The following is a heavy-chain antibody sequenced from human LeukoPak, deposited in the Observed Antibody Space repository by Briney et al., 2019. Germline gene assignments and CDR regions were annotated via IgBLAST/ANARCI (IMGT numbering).Heavy chain of an antibody. CDR2: IYYSGST. CDR1: GGSISSYY. V-gene: IGHV4-59*01. CDR3: ARGVHQYYDFWSGYPDNWFDR. Sequence: SETLSLTCTVSGGSISSYYWSWIRQPPGKGLEWIGYIYYSGSTNYNPSLKSRVTISVDTSKNQFSLKLSSVTAADTAVYYCARGVHQYYDFWSGYPDNWFDRWGQGTLVTVSS. J-gene: IGHJ5*02. D-gene: IGHD3-3*01.